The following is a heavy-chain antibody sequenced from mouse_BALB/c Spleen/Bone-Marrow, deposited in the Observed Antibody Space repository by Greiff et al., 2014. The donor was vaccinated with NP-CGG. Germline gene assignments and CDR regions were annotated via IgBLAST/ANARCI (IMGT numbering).Heavy chain of an antibody. V-gene: IGHV4-1*02. D-gene: IGHD2-3*01. CDR1: GFDFSRYW. CDR3: ARNGYYCWIAY. CDR2: INPGSSTI. Sequence: EVKLMESGGGLVQPGGSLKLSCAASGFDFSRYWMTWVRQAPGKGLEWIGEINPGSSTINYTPSLKDKFIISRDNAKNTLYLQMSKVRSEDTALYYCARNGYYCWIAYWGQGTLVTVSA. J-gene: IGHJ3*01.